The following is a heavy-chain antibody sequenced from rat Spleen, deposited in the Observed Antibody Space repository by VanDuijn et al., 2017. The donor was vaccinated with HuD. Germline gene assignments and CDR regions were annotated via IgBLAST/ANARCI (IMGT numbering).Heavy chain of an antibody. J-gene: IGHJ3*01. CDR3: TTSTYDWFVY. Sequence: EVHLVESGGGLVQPGRSLKLSCAASGFTFSDSNMAWVRQAPTKGLEWVASVSPTGGSTYYRDSVKGRFTFSRENAKNTLYLQMDSLRSEDTATYYCTTSTYDWFVYWGQGTLVTVSS. CDR1: GFTFSDSN. CDR2: VSPTGGST. D-gene: IGHD2-1*01. V-gene: IGHV5-20*01.